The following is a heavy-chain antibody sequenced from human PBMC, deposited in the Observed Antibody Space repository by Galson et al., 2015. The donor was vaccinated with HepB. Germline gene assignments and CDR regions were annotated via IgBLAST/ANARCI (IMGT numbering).Heavy chain of an antibody. Sequence: SLRLSCAASGFTFSDYGMHWVRQAPGKGLEWVAVIWYDGSNKYYADSVKGRFTISRDNSKSTLYLQMNSLRAGDTAIYYCAREVREDYYFDYWGQGALVTVSS. CDR3: AREVREDYYFDY. V-gene: IGHV3-33*01. D-gene: IGHD2-21*01. CDR1: GFTFSDYG. CDR2: IWYDGSNK. J-gene: IGHJ4*02.